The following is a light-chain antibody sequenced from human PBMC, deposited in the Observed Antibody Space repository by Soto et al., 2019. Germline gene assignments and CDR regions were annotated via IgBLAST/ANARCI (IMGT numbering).Light chain of an antibody. CDR1: QSVSSSH. V-gene: IGKV3-20*01. CDR2: AAS. CDR3: QQCGSLPLT. Sequence: EIVLTQSPGTLSLSPGERATLSCRPSQSVSSSHLAWYQQKPGQAPRLLIYAASTRATGIPDRFSGSGSGTDFTLTISRLEPEDFAIYYCQQCGSLPLTFGQWTKVEI. J-gene: IGKJ1*01.